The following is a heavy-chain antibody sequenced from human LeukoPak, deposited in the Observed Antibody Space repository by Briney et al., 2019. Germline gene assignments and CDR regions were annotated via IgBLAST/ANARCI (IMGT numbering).Heavy chain of an antibody. J-gene: IGHJ4*02. Sequence: ASVKVSCKASGYTFNSHGISWVRQAPGQGLEWMGWISAYNGDTKYPQKFQGRVTMTTDTPTSTACMELRSLRSDDTAVYYCAGETSGYGFSPDYWGQGTLVTVSS. D-gene: IGHD6-13*01. CDR3: AGETSGYGFSPDY. CDR1: GYTFNSHG. CDR2: ISAYNGDT. V-gene: IGHV1-18*01.